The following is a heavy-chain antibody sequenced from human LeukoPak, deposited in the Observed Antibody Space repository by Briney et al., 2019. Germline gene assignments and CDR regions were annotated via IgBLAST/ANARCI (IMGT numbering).Heavy chain of an antibody. CDR1: GGSISSYY. D-gene: IGHD3-3*01. CDR2: IYYSGST. V-gene: IGHV4-59*01. Sequence: SETLSLTCTVSGGSISSYYWSWIRQPAGKGLEWIGYIYYSGSTNYNPSLESRVTISVDTSKNQFSLKLSSVTAADTAVYYCARVYGVPPRAGYYYGMDVWGQGTTVTVSS. CDR3: ARVYGVPPRAGYYYGMDV. J-gene: IGHJ6*02.